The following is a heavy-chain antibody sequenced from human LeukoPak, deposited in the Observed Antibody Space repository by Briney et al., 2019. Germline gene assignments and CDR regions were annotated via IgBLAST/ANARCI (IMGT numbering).Heavy chain of an antibody. CDR3: AKVTYYYDSSGYYYLYFDY. CDR2: ISGSGGST. Sequence: GGSLRLSCAASGFTFSSYAMSWVRQAPGKGLEWVSAISGSGGSTYYADSVKGRFTISRDNSKNTLYLQMNSLGAEDTAVYYCAKVTYYYDSSGYYYLYFDYWGQGTLVTVSS. J-gene: IGHJ4*02. V-gene: IGHV3-23*01. D-gene: IGHD3-22*01. CDR1: GFTFSSYA.